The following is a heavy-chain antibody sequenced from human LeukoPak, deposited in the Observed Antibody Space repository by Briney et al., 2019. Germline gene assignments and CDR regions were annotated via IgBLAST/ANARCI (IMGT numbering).Heavy chain of an antibody. CDR1: NASVNSYF. CDR3: GRQGYTAAYHFFDY. CDR2: IYTTGTP. Sequence: SETLSLTCTVSNASVNSYFWGWVRQPAGKGLEWLGRIYTTGTPYYNPSLKSRLTLSIESSKSQFSLTLRSATAADTAVYFCGRQGYTAAYHFFDYWSLGTLVTVSS. D-gene: IGHD6-25*01. V-gene: IGHV4-4*07. J-gene: IGHJ4*02.